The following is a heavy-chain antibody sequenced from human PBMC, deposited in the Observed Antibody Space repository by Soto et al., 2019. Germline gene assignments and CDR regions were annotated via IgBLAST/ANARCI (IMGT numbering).Heavy chain of an antibody. CDR2: ISWHSGSI. CDR3: AKDMAVVVTNYGMDV. CDR1: GFRFDDYA. Sequence: GGSLRLSCAASGFRFDDYAMYWVRQAPGKGLEWVSGISWHSGSIAYADSVKGRFTISRDNAKDSLYLQMNSLRAEDTALYYCAKDMAVVVTNYGMDVWGQGTTVTVSS. J-gene: IGHJ6*02. D-gene: IGHD2-21*02. V-gene: IGHV3-9*01.